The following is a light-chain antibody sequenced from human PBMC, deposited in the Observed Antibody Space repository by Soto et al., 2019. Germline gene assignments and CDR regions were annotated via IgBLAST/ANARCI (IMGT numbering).Light chain of an antibody. J-gene: IGKJ1*01. CDR1: QSVSSSY. Sequence: EIVLTQSPDTLSLSPGERATLSCRASQSVSSSYLAWYQQTPGQAPRLLIYGTSNRATGIPDMFSGSGSGTDFTLTISRLEPEDFAVYYCQQYGNSRWTFGQGTKVEIK. CDR3: QQYGNSRWT. V-gene: IGKV3-20*01. CDR2: GTS.